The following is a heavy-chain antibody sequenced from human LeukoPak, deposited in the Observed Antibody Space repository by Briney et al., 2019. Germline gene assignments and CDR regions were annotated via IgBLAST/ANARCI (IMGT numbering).Heavy chain of an antibody. V-gene: IGHV1-18*01. CDR1: GGTFSSYA. CDR3: ARVCSSGYYYYYMDV. Sequence: ASVKVSCKASGGTFSSYAISWVRQAPGQGLEWMGWISAYNGNTNYAQKLQGRVTMTTDTSTSTAYMELRSLRSDDTAVYYCARVCSSGYYYYYMDVWGKGTTVTVSS. D-gene: IGHD2-2*01. CDR2: ISAYNGNT. J-gene: IGHJ6*03.